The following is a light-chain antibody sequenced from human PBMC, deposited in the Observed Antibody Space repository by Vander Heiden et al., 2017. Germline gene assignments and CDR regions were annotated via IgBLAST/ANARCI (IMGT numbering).Light chain of an antibody. J-gene: IGKJ3*01. CDR2: DAS. Sequence: DIQMTQSPSSLSASIGDRVTITCQASHDIKNYLTWYQQKPGKAPKVLIYDASKLEIGVPSRFSGSGSGAHFTFTISSLQPEDVATYYCQQYEILFTFGPGTKVEIK. CDR3: QQYEILFT. V-gene: IGKV1-33*01. CDR1: HDIKNY.